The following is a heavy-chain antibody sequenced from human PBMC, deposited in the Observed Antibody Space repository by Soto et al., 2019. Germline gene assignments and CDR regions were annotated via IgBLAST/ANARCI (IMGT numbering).Heavy chain of an antibody. CDR2: IGTAGDT. J-gene: IGHJ3*02. CDR1: GFTFSSYD. D-gene: IGHD6-19*01. CDR3: ARVAHTASGWKDDAFDI. Sequence: GGSLRLSCAASGFTFSSYDMHWVRQATGKGLEWVSAIGTAGDTYYPGSVKGRFTISRENAKNSLYLQMNSLRAEDTAVYYCARVAHTASGWKDDAFDIWGQGTMVTVSS. V-gene: IGHV3-13*01.